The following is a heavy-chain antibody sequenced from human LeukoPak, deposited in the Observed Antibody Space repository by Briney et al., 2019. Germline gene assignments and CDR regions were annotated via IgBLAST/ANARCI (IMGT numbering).Heavy chain of an antibody. J-gene: IGHJ4*02. V-gene: IGHV3-48*04. CDR2: ITSSSSTI. CDR3: ARDDTEDGSGSPIDY. Sequence: GGSLRLSCVASGFTFNTYSMNWVRLAPGKGLEWVSYITSSSSTIYYADSVKGRFTISRDNAKNSLYLQMNSLRAEDTAVYYCARDDTEDGSGSPIDYWGQGTLVTVSS. D-gene: IGHD3-10*01. CDR1: GFTFNTYS.